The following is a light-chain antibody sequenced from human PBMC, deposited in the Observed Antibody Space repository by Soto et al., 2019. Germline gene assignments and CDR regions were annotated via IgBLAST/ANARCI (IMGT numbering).Light chain of an antibody. V-gene: IGLV2-14*01. CDR1: SSDIGGYNY. CDR2: EVT. J-gene: IGLJ1*01. CDR3: TSYTSSSTNYV. Sequence: QSALTQPASVSGSPGQSITISCTGTSSDIGGYNYVSWYQQHPGKAPKLMIYEVTNRPSGLSNRFSGSKSGNTASLTISGLQAEEEADYYCTSYTSSSTNYVFGTGTKVTVL.